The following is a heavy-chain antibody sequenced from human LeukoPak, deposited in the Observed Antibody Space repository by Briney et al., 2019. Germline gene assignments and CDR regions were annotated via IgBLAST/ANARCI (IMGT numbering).Heavy chain of an antibody. D-gene: IGHD3-10*01. CDR3: ARSKGARFRELLNY. Sequence: ASVKVSCKASGYTFTSYDINWVRQATGQGLEWMGWMNPNSGNTGYAQKFQGRVTMTRNTSISTAYMGLSSLRSEDTAVYYCARSKGARFRELLNYWGQGTLVTVSS. CDR1: GYTFTSYD. V-gene: IGHV1-8*01. J-gene: IGHJ4*02. CDR2: MNPNSGNT.